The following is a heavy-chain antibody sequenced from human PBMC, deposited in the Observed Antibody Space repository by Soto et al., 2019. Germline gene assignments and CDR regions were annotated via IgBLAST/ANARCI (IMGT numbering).Heavy chain of an antibody. Sequence: GGSLRLSCAASGLSFSRYGFHWVRQAPGKGLEWVAVISYDGSSKFYKDSVRGRFAISRDNSKRTVYLELSSVRVEDTAVYYCTSVGDTTGFDYWCQGTQVTVSS. V-gene: IGHV3-33*01. D-gene: IGHD1-26*01. J-gene: IGHJ4*02. CDR2: ISYDGSSK. CDR1: GLSFSRYG. CDR3: TSVGDTTGFDY.